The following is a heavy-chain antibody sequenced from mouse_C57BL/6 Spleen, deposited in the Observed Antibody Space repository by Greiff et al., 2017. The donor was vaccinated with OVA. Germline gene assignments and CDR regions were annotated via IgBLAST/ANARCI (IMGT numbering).Heavy chain of an antibody. CDR2: INPNNGGT. D-gene: IGHD2-5*01. CDR1: GYTFTDYN. Sequence: EVQLQESGPELVKPGASVKIPCKASGYTFTDYNMDWVKQSHGKSLEWIGDINPNNGGTIYNQKFKGKATLTVDKSSSTAYMELRSLTSEDTAVYYCARGYSNYVAYYAMDYWGQGTSVTVSS. J-gene: IGHJ4*01. V-gene: IGHV1-18*01. CDR3: ARGYSNYVAYYAMDY.